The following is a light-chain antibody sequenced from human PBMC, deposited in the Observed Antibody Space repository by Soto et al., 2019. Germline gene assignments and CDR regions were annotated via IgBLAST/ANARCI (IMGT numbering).Light chain of an antibody. Sequence: DIQMTQSPSTLSASVGDRVTXXXXXSQSISSWLXXXXXXXGXAPKLLIYDASSLESGVPSRFSGSGSGTEFTLTISSLQPDDFATYYCQQYNSYSYTFGQGTKVDIK. CDR1: QSISSW. CDR3: QQYNSYSYT. CDR2: DAS. V-gene: IGKV1-5*01. J-gene: IGKJ2*01.